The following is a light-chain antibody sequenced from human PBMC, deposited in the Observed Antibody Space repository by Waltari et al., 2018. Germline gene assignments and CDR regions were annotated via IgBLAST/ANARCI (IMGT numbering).Light chain of an antibody. J-gene: IGKJ4*01. V-gene: IGKV4-1*01. CDR1: QSVLYSSNSENY. Sequence: DIVMTQSPDSLPVSLGERATINCKSSQSVLYSSNSENYLAWYQQKPGQPPKLLIYWASTRESGVPDRFSGSGSGTDFTLTISSLQAEDVAVYYCQQYYSAPVTFGGGTKVEIK. CDR2: WAS. CDR3: QQYYSAPVT.